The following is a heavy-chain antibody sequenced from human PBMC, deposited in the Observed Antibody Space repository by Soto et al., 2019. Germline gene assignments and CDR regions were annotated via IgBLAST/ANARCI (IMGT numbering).Heavy chain of an antibody. Sequence: ASVKVSCKGSGYSFKYYGISWVRQAPGQGLEWMGTINPSGGHTTYSQNFLGRVTMTRDTSTSTLYMELTSLTSDDTAVYYCARGGHVVVVTAAFDYWGQ. CDR2: INPSGGHT. CDR3: ARGGHVVVVTAAFDY. V-gene: IGHV1-46*02. J-gene: IGHJ4*01. D-gene: IGHD2-21*02. CDR1: GYSFKYYG.